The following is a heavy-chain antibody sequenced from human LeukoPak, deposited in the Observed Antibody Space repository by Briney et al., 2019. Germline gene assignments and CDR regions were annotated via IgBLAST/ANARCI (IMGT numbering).Heavy chain of an antibody. CDR3: ARDPYSGNYGSYYYYYMDV. J-gene: IGHJ6*03. CDR2: IHQDGSEK. CDR1: GFTFSTYW. V-gene: IGHV3-7*01. Sequence: GGSLRLSCAASGFTFSTYWMTWVRQAPGKGLVWVVNIHQDGSEKSYVDSVKGRFTISRDNAKNSLYLQMNSLRAEDTAVYFCARDPYSGNYGSYYYYYMDVWGKGTTVTVSS. D-gene: IGHD3-22*01.